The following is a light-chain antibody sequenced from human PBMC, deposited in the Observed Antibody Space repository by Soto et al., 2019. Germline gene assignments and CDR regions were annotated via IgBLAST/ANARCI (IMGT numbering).Light chain of an antibody. CDR3: QQYNSYWT. Sequence: IQMTQSPSMLSASGGDSVTITCRASQGVXSRFAWYQQKPGKAPKVLIYXAYSLESGVPSRFSGSGSGTDFTITISCLQSEDFATYYCQQYNSYWTFGQGTKVDIK. V-gene: IGKV1-5*01. CDR2: XAY. CDR1: QGVXSR. J-gene: IGKJ1*01.